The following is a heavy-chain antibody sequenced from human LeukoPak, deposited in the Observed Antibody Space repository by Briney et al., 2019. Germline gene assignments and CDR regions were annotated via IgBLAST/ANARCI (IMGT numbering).Heavy chain of an antibody. V-gene: IGHV4-59*01. CDR2: IHYSGST. Sequence: SETLSLTCTVSGGSISSYYWSWIRQPPGKGLEWIGYIHYSGSTNYNPSLKSRVTISVDTSKNQFSLKLSSVTAADTAVYYCASCNTVTTTFDYWGQGTLVTVSS. J-gene: IGHJ4*02. CDR1: GGSISSYY. CDR3: ASCNTVTTTFDY. D-gene: IGHD4-17*01.